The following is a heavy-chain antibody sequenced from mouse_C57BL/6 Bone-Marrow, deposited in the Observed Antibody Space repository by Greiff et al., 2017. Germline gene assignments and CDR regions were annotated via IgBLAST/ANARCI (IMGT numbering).Heavy chain of an antibody. Sequence: EVQLQQSGAELVRPGASVKLSCTASGFNIQDDYMHWVKQRPEQGLEWIGWIDPENGDTEYASKFQGKATITADTSSNTAYLQLSSLTSEDTAVYYCTTGYDGPWFAYWGQGTLVTVSA. CDR1: GFNIQDDY. CDR2: IDPENGDT. V-gene: IGHV14-4*01. J-gene: IGHJ3*01. CDR3: TTGYDGPWFAY. D-gene: IGHD2-12*01.